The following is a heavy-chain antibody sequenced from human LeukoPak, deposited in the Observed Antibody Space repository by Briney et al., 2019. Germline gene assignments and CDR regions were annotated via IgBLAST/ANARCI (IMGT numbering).Heavy chain of an antibody. J-gene: IGHJ5*02. Sequence: ASVKVSCKASGYTFTSYYMHWVRQAPGQGLEWMEIINPSGGSTSYAQKFQGRVTMTRVTSTSTAYMERSSLRSEDTAVYYCARDGYKVLWANWFDPWGQGTLVTVSS. V-gene: IGHV1-46*01. CDR1: GYTFTSYY. CDR3: ARDGYKVLWANWFDP. D-gene: IGHD5-24*01. CDR2: INPSGGST.